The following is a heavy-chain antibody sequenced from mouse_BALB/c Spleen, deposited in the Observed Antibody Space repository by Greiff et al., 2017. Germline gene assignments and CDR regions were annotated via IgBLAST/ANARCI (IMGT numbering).Heavy chain of an antibody. J-gene: IGHJ4*01. CDR2: LWGDGST. Sequence: QVQLQQSGPGLVAPSQSLSITCTVSGFSLTGYGVNWVRQPPGKGLEWLGMLWGDGSTDYNSALKSRLSISKDNSKSQVFLKMNSLQTDDTARYYCARGDYGNSYAMDYWGQGTSVTVSS. V-gene: IGHV2-6-7*01. D-gene: IGHD2-1*01. CDR3: ARGDYGNSYAMDY. CDR1: GFSLTGYG.